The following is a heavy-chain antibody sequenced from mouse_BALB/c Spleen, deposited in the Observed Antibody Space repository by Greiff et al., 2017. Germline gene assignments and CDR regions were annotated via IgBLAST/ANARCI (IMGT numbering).Heavy chain of an antibody. Sequence: VQGVESGPGLVQPSQSLSITCTVSGFSLTSYGVHWVRQSPGKGLEWLGVIWSGGSTDYNAAFISRLSISKDNSKSQVFFKMNSLQANDTAIYYCASKGYAMDYWGQGTSVTVSS. J-gene: IGHJ4*01. CDR2: IWSGGST. V-gene: IGHV2-2*02. CDR3: ASKGYAMDY. CDR1: GFSLTSYG.